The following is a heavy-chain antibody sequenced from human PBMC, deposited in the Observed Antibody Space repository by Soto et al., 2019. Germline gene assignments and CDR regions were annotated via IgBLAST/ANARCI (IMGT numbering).Heavy chain of an antibody. CDR3: ARDCGTSCYPTIGSWFDP. CDR1: GYTFTSYG. Sequence: ASVKVSCKASGYTFTSYGISWVRQAPGQGLEWMGWISAYNGNTNYAQKLQGRVTMTTDTSTSTAYMELRSLRSDDTAVYYCARDCGTSCYPTIGSWFDPWGQGALVTVSS. D-gene: IGHD2-2*01. J-gene: IGHJ5*02. V-gene: IGHV1-18*01. CDR2: ISAYNGNT.